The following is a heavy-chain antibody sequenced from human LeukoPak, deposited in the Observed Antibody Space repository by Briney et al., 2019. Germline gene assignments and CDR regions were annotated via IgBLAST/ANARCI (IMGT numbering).Heavy chain of an antibody. Sequence: KSSETLSLTCTVSGGSISSSSYYWGWIRQPPGKGLEWIGSIYYSGSTNYNPSLKSRVTMSVDTSKNQFSLKLISVTAADTAVYFCARGPYCNGGSCYYFDYWGQGTLVTVSS. CDR2: IYYSGST. D-gene: IGHD2-15*01. V-gene: IGHV4-39*07. CDR1: GGSISSSSYY. J-gene: IGHJ4*02. CDR3: ARGPYCNGGSCYYFDY.